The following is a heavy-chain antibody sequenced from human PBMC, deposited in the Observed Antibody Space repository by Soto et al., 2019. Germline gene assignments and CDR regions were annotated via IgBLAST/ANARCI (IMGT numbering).Heavy chain of an antibody. D-gene: IGHD6-13*01. V-gene: IGHV3-30*18. CDR2: ISYDGSNK. CDR1: GFTFSSYG. J-gene: IGHJ6*02. Sequence: GGSLRLSCAASGFTFSSYGMHWVRQAPGKGLEWVAVISYDGSNKYYADSVKGRFTISRDNSKNTLYLQMNSLRAEDTAVYYCAKDLTGSSWYYYYSGMDVWGQGTMVTVSS. CDR3: AKDLTGSSWYYYYSGMDV.